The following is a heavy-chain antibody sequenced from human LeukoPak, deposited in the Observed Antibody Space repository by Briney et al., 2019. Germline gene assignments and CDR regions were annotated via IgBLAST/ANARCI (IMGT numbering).Heavy chain of an antibody. V-gene: IGHV3-30*18. J-gene: IGHJ6*02. CDR3: AKATYYYDSSGFNHYYYYYGMDV. Sequence: PGRSLRLSCAASGFTFSSYGMPWVRQAPGKGLEWVAVISYDGSNKYYADSVKGRFTISRDNSKNTLYLQMNSLRAEDTAVYYCAKATYYYDSSGFNHYYYYYGMDVWGQGTTVTVSS. D-gene: IGHD3-22*01. CDR1: GFTFSSYG. CDR2: ISYDGSNK.